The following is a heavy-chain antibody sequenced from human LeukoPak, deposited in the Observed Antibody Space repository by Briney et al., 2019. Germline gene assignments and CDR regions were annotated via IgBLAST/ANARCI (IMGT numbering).Heavy chain of an antibody. Sequence: ASVKVSCKASGYTFTNYGVSWVRQAPGQGLEWMGWISPYNGNTNSAQKLQGRVTMTTDTSTGTAYMDLRSLRSDDTAVYYCARGGPFQSSSWTVYYFDYWGQGTLVTVSS. D-gene: IGHD6-13*01. V-gene: IGHV1-18*01. CDR1: GYTFTNYG. CDR3: ARGGPFQSSSWTVYYFDY. J-gene: IGHJ4*02. CDR2: ISPYNGNT.